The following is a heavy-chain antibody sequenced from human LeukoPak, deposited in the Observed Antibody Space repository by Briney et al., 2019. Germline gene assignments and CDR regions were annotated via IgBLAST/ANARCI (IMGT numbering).Heavy chain of an antibody. J-gene: IGHJ4*02. Sequence: SVKVSCKASGGTFSSYAISWVRQAPGQGLEWMGGIIPIFGTANYAQKFQGRVTITTDESTSTAYMELSSLRSEDTAVYYCARDRSEMATTRTFDYWGQGTLATVSS. CDR2: IIPIFGTA. CDR3: ARDRSEMATTRTFDY. D-gene: IGHD5-24*01. V-gene: IGHV1-69*05. CDR1: GGTFSSYA.